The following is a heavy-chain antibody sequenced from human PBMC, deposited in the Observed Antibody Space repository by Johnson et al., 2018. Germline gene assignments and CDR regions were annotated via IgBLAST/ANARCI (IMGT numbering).Heavy chain of an antibody. J-gene: IGHJ3*01. Sequence: QVQLVQSGGGLVKPGGSLRLSCAASGFTFSGYYMTWIRQAPGKGLEWVSYISSSGSSTYYADSVKGRFTISRDNTKNSLYLQMNSLGAEDTARDYCARERRRTFSAWGQGTMVTVSS. CDR1: GFTFSGYY. CDR3: ARERRRTFSA. CDR2: ISSSGSST. V-gene: IGHV3-11*01.